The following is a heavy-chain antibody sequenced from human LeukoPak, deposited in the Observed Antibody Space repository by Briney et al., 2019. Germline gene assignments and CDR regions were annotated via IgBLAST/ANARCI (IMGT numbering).Heavy chain of an antibody. CDR3: ARAADIVATFYYYYGMDV. CDR2: IIPIFGTA. J-gene: IGHJ6*02. CDR1: GGTFSNYA. V-gene: IGHV1-69*13. D-gene: IGHD5-12*01. Sequence: GASVKVSCKASGGTFSNYAISWVRQAPGQGLEWMGGIIPIFGTANYAQKFQGRVTITADESTSTAYMELSSLRSEDTAVYYCARAADIVATFYYYYGMDVWGQGTTVTVSS.